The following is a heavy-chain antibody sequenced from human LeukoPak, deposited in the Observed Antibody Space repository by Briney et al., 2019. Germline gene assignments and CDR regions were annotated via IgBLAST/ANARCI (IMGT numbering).Heavy chain of an antibody. V-gene: IGHV4-30-2*01. D-gene: IGHD3-3*01. Sequence: SETLSLTCTVSGGSISSGGHSWSWIRQPPGKGLEWIGYIYHSGSGSTYYNPSLKSRVTISIDKSKNQFSLKLNSVTAADTAVYYCARADFWGVPIWFDPWGQGTLVTVSS. CDR3: ARADFWGVPIWFDP. J-gene: IGHJ5*02. CDR2: IYHSGSGST. CDR1: GGSISSGGHS.